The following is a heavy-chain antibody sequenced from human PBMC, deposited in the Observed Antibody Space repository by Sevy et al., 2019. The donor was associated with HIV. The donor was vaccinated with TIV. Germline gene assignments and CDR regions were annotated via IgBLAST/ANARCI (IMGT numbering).Heavy chain of an antibody. CDR1: GYSFTTYW. Sequence: GESLKISCKGSGYSFTTYWIGWVRQMPGKDLEWIGIIYPSDSEIRCSPPFQGQVTISANKSISTAYLQWSSLKASDSAVYYCVIGGRDSYVRYNDWHADYWGQGTLVTVSS. CDR2: IYPSDSEI. D-gene: IGHD3-9*01. CDR3: VIGGRDSYVRYNDWHADY. J-gene: IGHJ4*02. V-gene: IGHV5-51*01.